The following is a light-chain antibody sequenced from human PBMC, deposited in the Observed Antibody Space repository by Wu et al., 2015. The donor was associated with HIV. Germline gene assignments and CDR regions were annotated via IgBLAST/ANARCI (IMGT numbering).Light chain of an antibody. CDR3: QQYGSSPPVT. Sequence: EIVLTQSPGTLSLSPGERATLSCRASQSVSSTYLAWYQQKPGQAPRLLIYGASSRAIGIPDRFSGSGSGTDFTLTITRVEPEDFAVYYCQQYGSSPPVTFGGGTKVEIK. CDR2: GAS. J-gene: IGKJ4*01. V-gene: IGKV3-20*01. CDR1: QSVSSTY.